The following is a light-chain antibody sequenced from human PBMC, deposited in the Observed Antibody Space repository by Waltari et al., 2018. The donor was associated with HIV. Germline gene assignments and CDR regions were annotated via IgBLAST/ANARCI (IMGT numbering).Light chain of an antibody. J-gene: IGLJ2*01. CDR2: QDS. CDR1: KLGDKY. V-gene: IGLV3-1*01. Sequence: SSGLTQPPSVSVAPGQTASITCSGDKLGDKYACWYQQKPGQSPVLVIDQDSKRPSGIPERFSGSNSGNTATLTISGTQAMDEADYYCQAWDSSTAVFGGGTKLTVL. CDR3: QAWDSSTAV.